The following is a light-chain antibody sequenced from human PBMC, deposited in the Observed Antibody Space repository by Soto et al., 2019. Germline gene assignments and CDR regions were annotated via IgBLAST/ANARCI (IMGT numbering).Light chain of an antibody. Sequence: DIQLTQSPSSVSASVGDRVTITCRASQDIGTWLAWYQQKPGKPPKLLIYVASNVQSGVTSRFSGAGSGTDFNLTITSLQPEDFATYHCQQADSFPFSFGPGTKVDFK. CDR2: VAS. CDR1: QDIGTW. CDR3: QQADSFPFS. V-gene: IGKV1-12*01. J-gene: IGKJ3*01.